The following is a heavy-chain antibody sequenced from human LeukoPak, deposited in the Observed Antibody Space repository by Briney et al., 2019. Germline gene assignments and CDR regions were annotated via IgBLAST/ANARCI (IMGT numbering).Heavy chain of an antibody. CDR3: ARRPMTIDY. J-gene: IGHJ4*02. V-gene: IGHV4-34*01. CDR2: INHSGST. D-gene: IGHD3-22*01. CDR1: GGSFSGYY. Sequence: PSETLSLTCAVYGGSFSGYYWTWIRQPPGKGLEWIGEINHSGSTNYNPSLKSRVTISLDTSKNQIPLKLSSVTAADTAVCYCARRPMTIDYWGQGTLVTVSS.